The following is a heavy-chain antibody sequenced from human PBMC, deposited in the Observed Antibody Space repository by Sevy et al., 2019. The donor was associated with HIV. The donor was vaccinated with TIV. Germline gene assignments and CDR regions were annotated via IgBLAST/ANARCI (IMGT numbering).Heavy chain of an antibody. V-gene: IGHV3-53*01. CDR3: AREAPYCSGGSCYSKGIDV. CDR1: GFTVSSNY. D-gene: IGHD2-15*01. Sequence: GGSLRLSCAASGFTVSSNYMSWVRQAPGKGLEWVSVIYSGGSTYYADSVKGRFTISRDNSKNTLYLQMNSLRAEDTAVYYCAREAPYCSGGSCYSKGIDVRGQGTTVTVSS. CDR2: IYSGGST. J-gene: IGHJ6*02.